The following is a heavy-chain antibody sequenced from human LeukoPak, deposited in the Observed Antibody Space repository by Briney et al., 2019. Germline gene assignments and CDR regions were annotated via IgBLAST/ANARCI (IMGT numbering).Heavy chain of an antibody. Sequence: GGSLRLSCAASGFTFSSYSMNWVRQAPGKGLEWVSSISSSSSYIYYADSAKGRFTISRDNAKNSLYLQMNSLRAEDTAVYYCARENVAYDILTGYPRDYFDYWGQGALVTVSS. CDR1: GFTFSSYS. V-gene: IGHV3-21*01. CDR3: ARENVAYDILTGYPRDYFDY. J-gene: IGHJ4*02. CDR2: ISSSSSYI. D-gene: IGHD3-9*01.